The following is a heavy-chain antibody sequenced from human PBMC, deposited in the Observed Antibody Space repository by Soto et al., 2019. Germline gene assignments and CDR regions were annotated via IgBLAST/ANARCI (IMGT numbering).Heavy chain of an antibody. CDR3: ARGGDWQFDY. Sequence: QVQLQESGPGLVKPSGTLSLTCAVSGDSISSDKWWSWVRQPPGKGLEWIGEIHHSGRTNYNPSLXXRVTILVEKSKNQVSLELSSMPAADTAVYYCARGGDWQFDYWGQGTLVTVSS. D-gene: IGHD2-21*02. CDR1: GDSISSDKW. CDR2: IHHSGRT. V-gene: IGHV4-4*02. J-gene: IGHJ4*02.